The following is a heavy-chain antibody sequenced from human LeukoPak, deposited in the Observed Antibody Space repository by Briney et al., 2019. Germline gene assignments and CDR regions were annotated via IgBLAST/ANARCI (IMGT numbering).Heavy chain of an antibody. J-gene: IGHJ5*02. V-gene: IGHV4-39*01. CDR3: ARRGAGRNWFDP. Sequence: KPSETLSLTCTVSGGSISSSSYYWGWIRQPPGKGLEWIASIDYSGRTYYSPSLKSRVTISVDTSRNQFSLKLSSVTAADAAVYYCARRGAGRNWFDPWGQGTPVTVSS. CDR1: GGSISSSSYY. CDR2: IDYSGRT. D-gene: IGHD1-1*01.